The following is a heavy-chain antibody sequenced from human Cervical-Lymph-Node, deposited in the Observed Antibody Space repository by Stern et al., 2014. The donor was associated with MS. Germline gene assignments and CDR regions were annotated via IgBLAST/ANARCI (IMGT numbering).Heavy chain of an antibody. D-gene: IGHD2-21*01. Sequence: QLVQTGAEVRKPGSSVRVSCKTSGGTFSSYTISWVRQVPGHGLEWMGRIIPMYDIANYAQKFQGRVTITADKSTSTAYMELSSLRSEDTAVYYCARVPLVVLVPTRGDAFDIWGQGTMVTVSS. CDR1: GGTFSSYT. CDR2: IIPMYDIA. V-gene: IGHV1-69*09. CDR3: ARVPLVVLVPTRGDAFDI. J-gene: IGHJ3*02.